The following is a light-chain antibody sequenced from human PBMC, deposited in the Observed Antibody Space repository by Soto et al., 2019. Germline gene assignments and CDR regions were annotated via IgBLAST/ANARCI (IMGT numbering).Light chain of an antibody. J-gene: IGKJ1*01. CDR1: QSVSSN. V-gene: IGKV3-15*01. Sequence: IAITQSPATLSPSPGERATLSCTASQSVSSNLAWYQKKPGQDPRLLIYGASTRATGIPARFSGSGSGTEFNLTISRLQTEDFATYYCLQEYNYPRTFGQGTKVDI. CDR2: GAS. CDR3: LQEYNYPRT.